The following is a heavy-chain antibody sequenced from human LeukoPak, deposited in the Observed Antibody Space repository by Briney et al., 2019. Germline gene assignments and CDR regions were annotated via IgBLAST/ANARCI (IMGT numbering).Heavy chain of an antibody. CDR1: GFTFSSYW. J-gene: IGHJ4*02. V-gene: IGHV3-7*01. CDR2: IKQDGSEK. CDR3: ARAIRSDY. Sequence: PGGSLRLSCAAPGFTFSSYWMSWVRQAPGKGLEWVANIKQDGSEKYYVDSVKGRFTISRDNAKNSLYLQMNSLRAEDTAVYYCARAIRSDYWGQGTLVTVSS. D-gene: IGHD2-2*02.